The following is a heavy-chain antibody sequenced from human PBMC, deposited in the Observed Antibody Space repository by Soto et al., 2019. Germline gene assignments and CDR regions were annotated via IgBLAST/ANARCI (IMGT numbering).Heavy chain of an antibody. V-gene: IGHV6-1*01. CDR2: TYYRSKWTN. Sequence: SQTLSLTCAISGDSVSSTSASWNWIRQSPSRGLEWLGRTYYRSKWTNDYAVSVKSQITINPDTSKNQFSLQLSSVTPEDTAMYYCVRGYSSSFDDWGQGTLVTAPQ. J-gene: IGHJ5*02. CDR1: GDSVSSTSAS. D-gene: IGHD6-6*01. CDR3: VRGYSSSFDD.